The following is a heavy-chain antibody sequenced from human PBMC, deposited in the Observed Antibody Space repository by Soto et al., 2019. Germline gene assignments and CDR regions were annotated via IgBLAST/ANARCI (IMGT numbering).Heavy chain of an antibody. J-gene: IGHJ6*02. CDR1: GYTFTNYD. D-gene: IGHD3-22*01. Sequence: GASVKVSCKASGYTFTNYDIHWVRQATGQRLEWMGWMNPNADNTGYSEKLQGRVTMTRNTATSTAYMELSSLRSEDTAVYYCARGTYYDSSGYPRGGDYYGMDVWGQGTTVTVSS. V-gene: IGHV1-8*01. CDR2: MNPNADNT. CDR3: ARGTYYDSSGYPRGGDYYGMDV.